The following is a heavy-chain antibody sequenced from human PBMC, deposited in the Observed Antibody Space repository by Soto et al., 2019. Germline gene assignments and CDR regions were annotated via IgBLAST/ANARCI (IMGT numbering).Heavy chain of an antibody. D-gene: IGHD5-18*01. CDR1: GFTFSSYS. V-gene: IGHV3-21*03. CDR3: ARDNTAVDRVRIYYYYYGMDV. J-gene: IGHJ6*02. CDR2: ISSSSSYI. Sequence: GGSLRLSCAASGFTFSSYSMNWVRQAPGKGLEWVSSISSSSSYIYYADSVKGRFTISRDNAKNSLYLQMNSLRAEDTAVYYCARDNTAVDRVRIYYYYYGMDVWGQGTTVTVSS.